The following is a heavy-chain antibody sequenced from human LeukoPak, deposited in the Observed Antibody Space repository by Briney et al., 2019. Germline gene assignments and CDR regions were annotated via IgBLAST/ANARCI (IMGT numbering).Heavy chain of an antibody. CDR3: STGYNRGDY. CDR1: GFTFSNAW. D-gene: IGHD2-2*02. V-gene: IGHV3-15*01. J-gene: IGHJ4*02. CDR2: IRTKTDGGTA. Sequence: GSLRLSFAASGFTFSNAWMNWVRQAPGKGLEWVGRIRTKTDGGTADCAAPVKGRFTISRDDSKDTLYLQMNSLEIEDTAVYYCSTGYNRGDYWGQGTLVTVSS.